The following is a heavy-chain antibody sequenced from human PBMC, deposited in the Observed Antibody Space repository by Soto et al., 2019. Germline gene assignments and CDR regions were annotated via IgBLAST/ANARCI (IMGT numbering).Heavy chain of an antibody. D-gene: IGHD3-3*01. CDR2: IYYSGST. CDR1: GGSISSSSYY. J-gene: IGHJ6*02. Sequence: QLQLQESGPGLVKPSETLSLTCTVSGGSISSSSYYWGWIRQPPGKGLGWIGSIYYSGSTYYNPSLKSRVTISVDTSKNQFSLELTSVTAADTAVYYCARLNDFWSGYRYGMDVWGQGTTVTVSS. CDR3: ARLNDFWSGYRYGMDV. V-gene: IGHV4-39*01.